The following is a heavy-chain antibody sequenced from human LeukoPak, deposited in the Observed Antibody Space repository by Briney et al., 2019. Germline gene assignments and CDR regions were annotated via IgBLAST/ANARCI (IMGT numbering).Heavy chain of an antibody. CDR1: GFTFSAYA. V-gene: IGHV3-23*01. CDR3: AKLPREYCSSTSCPNWFDT. Sequence: PGGSLRLSCSASGFTFSAYAVTWVRQAPGEGLEWVSALSASGGTTYYADSVKGRFTTSRDNSKNTLYLQMNSLRAEDTAIYYCAKLPREYCSSTSCPNWFDTWGLGTLVTVSS. D-gene: IGHD2-2*01. CDR2: LSASGGTT. J-gene: IGHJ5*02.